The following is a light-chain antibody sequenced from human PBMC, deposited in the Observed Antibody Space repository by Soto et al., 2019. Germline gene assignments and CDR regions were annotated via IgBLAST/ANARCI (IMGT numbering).Light chain of an antibody. J-gene: IGKJ1*01. CDR2: DAS. Sequence: DIQVTQSPSSLSASVGDRVSITCRASLDIRNDLDWYQQKPGKAPKRLIYDASTLQSGVPSRLSGAGSGAEFTLTINGLQSEDFATYFCLQHKSYPWTFGQGTKVDIK. CDR1: LDIRND. CDR3: LQHKSYPWT. V-gene: IGKV1-17*01.